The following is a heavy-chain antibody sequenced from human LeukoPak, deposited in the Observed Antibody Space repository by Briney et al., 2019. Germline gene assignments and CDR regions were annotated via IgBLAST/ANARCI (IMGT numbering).Heavy chain of an antibody. CDR1: GFTFSSYA. D-gene: IGHD2-15*01. J-gene: IGHJ5*02. V-gene: IGHV3-23*01. CDR3: ARERGSSGVVVVAALSGYNWFDP. Sequence: GGSLRLSCAASGFTFSSYAMSWVRQAPGKGLEWVSAISGSGGSTYYADSVKGRFTISRDNSKNTLYLQMNSLRAEDTAVYYCARERGSSGVVVVAALSGYNWFDPWGQGTLVTVSS. CDR2: ISGSGGST.